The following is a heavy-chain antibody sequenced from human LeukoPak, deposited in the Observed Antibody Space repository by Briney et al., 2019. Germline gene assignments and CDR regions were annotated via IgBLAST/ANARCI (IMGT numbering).Heavy chain of an antibody. V-gene: IGHV1-2*02. J-gene: IGHJ4*02. CDR2: INPNSGGT. CDR3: ARDHLSYSSGWVY. D-gene: IGHD6-19*01. CDR1: GYTFTGYY. Sequence: ASVKVSCKASGYTFTGYYMHWVRQAPGQGLEWMGWINPNSGGTNYAQKFQGRVTMTRDTSISTAYMELSRLRSDDTAVYYRARDHLSYSSGWVYWGQGTLVTVSS.